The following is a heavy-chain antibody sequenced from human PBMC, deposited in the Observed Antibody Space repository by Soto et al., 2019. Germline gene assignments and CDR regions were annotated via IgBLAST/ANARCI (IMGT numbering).Heavy chain of an antibody. CDR3: AKGGPGASSGLFES. CDR2: IYSDGTT. J-gene: IGHJ4*02. Sequence: GGSLRLSCAASGFIVTSNYMIWVRQAPGKGLEWVSVIYSDGTTNYAESVKGRFTISRDNSKNTVFLQMSSMRAENTAVYYGAKGGPGASSGLFESWGQGTLVTVSS. V-gene: IGHV3-53*01. CDR1: GFIVTSNY. D-gene: IGHD3-10*01.